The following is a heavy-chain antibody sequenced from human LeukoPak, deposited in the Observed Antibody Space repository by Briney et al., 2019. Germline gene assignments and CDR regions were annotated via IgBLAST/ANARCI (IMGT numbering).Heavy chain of an antibody. CDR1: GFTFSSYS. J-gene: IGHJ4*02. CDR2: ISSSSSTI. V-gene: IGHV3-48*01. D-gene: IGHD5-12*01. Sequence: GGSLRLSCAASGFTFSSYSMNWVRQAPGKGLEWVSYISSSSSTIYYADSVKGRFTISRDNAKNSLYLQMNSLRAEDTAVYYCASLYSGYDWLSDYWGQGTLVTVSS. CDR3: ASLYSGYDWLSDY.